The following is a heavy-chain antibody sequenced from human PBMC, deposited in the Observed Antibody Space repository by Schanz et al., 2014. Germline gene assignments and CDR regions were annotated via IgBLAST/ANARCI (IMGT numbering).Heavy chain of an antibody. J-gene: IGHJ3*01. D-gene: IGHD4-17*01. CDR3: STDLTAVDYDAIGL. CDR1: GVTFSTTW. CDR2: IKSKVDGGTT. V-gene: IGHV3-15*01. Sequence: EVQLLESGGGFVQPGGSLRLSCVASGVTFSTTWMNWVRQAPGKGLEWVGRIKSKVDGGTTDNAAPVQGRFTISRDDSKNTLHLQMNSLKTEDTAVYYCSTDLTAVDYDAIGLWGQGTMVTVSS.